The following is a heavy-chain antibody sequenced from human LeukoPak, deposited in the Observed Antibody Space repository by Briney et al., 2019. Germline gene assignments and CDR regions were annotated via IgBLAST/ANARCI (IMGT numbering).Heavy chain of an antibody. J-gene: IGHJ4*02. CDR3: ARDGGQIAAATRGFWFDY. Sequence: QPGGSLRLSCAASGFTFSSYGMHWVRQAPGKGLEWVAVIWYDGCNKYYADSVKGRFTISRDNSKNTLYLQMNSLRAEDTAVYYCARDGGQIAAATRGFWFDYWGQGTLVTVSS. CDR2: IWYDGCNK. V-gene: IGHV3-33*01. CDR1: GFTFSSYG. D-gene: IGHD6-13*01.